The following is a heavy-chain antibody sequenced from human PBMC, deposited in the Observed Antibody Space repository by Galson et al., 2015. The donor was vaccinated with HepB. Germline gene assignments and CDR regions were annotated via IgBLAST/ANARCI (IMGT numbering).Heavy chain of an antibody. CDR1: GFTFSTHA. CDR3: ARNSYGSGSFSLFSWFDP. J-gene: IGHJ5*02. V-gene: IGHV3-30-3*01. D-gene: IGHD3-10*01. CDR2: ISTDGTNQ. Sequence: SLRLSCAASGFTFSTHAMHWVRQAPGKGLEWVAVISTDGTNQYYADSVKGRFTISRDNSNNTLFLQMNSLRAEDTAVYYCARNSYGSGSFSLFSWFDPWGQGILVAVSS.